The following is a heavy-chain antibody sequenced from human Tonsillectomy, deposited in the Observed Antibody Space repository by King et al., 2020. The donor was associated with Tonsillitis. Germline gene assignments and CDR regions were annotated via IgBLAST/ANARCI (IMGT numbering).Heavy chain of an antibody. CDR3: ERFRRLVVPGTIQVGWFDP. CDR1: GGSISSGGYY. CDR2: ISDSGIT. V-gene: IGHV4-31*03. J-gene: IGHJ5*02. Sequence: VQLQESGPGLVKPSQTLSLTCTVSGGSISSGGYYWSWIRQYPGEGLEWIGSISDSGITYNNPSLKSRVTISVDTSKNQFSLKLSSVTAADTAVFFCERFRRLVVPGTIQVGWFDPWGQGTLVTVSS. D-gene: IGHD2-2*02.